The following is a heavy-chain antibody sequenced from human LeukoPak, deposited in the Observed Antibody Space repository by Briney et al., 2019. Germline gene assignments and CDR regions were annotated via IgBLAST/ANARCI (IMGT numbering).Heavy chain of an antibody. D-gene: IGHD5-18*01. CDR2: INSDGSST. J-gene: IGHJ6*03. CDR3: ASRRVDTAMGYYYYYMDV. V-gene: IGHV3-74*01. Sequence: GGSLRLSCAASGFTFSSYWMHWVRQAPGKGLVWVSRINSDGSSTSYADSVKGRFTISRDNANNTLYLQMNSLRAEDTAVYYCASRRVDTAMGYYYYYMDVWGKGTTVTVSS. CDR1: GFTFSSYW.